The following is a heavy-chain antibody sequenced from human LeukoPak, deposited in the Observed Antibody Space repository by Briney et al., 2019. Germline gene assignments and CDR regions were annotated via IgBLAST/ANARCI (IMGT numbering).Heavy chain of an antibody. CDR3: AIEGVYSGAFDI. CDR2: INHSGST. V-gene: IGHV4-34*01. D-gene: IGHD5/OR15-5a*01. J-gene: IGHJ3*02. CDR1: GGSFSGYY. Sequence: SETLSLTCAVYGGSFSGYYWSWIRQPPGKGLEWIGEINHSGSTNYNPSLKSRVTISVDTSKNQFSLKLSSVTAADTAVYYCAIEGVYSGAFDIWGQGTMVTVSS.